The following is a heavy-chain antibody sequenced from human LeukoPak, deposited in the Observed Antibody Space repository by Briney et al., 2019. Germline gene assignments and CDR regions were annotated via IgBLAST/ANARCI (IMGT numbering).Heavy chain of an antibody. CDR1: GFTFSSYS. Sequence: GGSLRLSCAASGFTFSSYSMNWVRQAPGKGLEWVSSISSSSGYIYYADSVKGRFTISRDNAKNSLYLQMNSLRAEDTAVYYCTRLGATLGYWGQGTLVTVSS. CDR3: TRLGATLGY. V-gene: IGHV3-21*01. CDR2: ISSSSGYI. D-gene: IGHD1-26*01. J-gene: IGHJ4*02.